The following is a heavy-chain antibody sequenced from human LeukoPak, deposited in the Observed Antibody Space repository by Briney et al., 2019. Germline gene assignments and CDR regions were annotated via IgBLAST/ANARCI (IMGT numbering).Heavy chain of an antibody. V-gene: IGHV3-30*02. CDR2: IRNDGTNK. D-gene: IGHD4-11*01. CDR3: AKRDDYSNYAFDC. J-gene: IGHJ4*02. Sequence: PGGALRLSCAASGFTFSSYGMHWVRQAPGKGLEWVTFIRNDGTNKYYTDSVKGRFTISRDDSKNTLYPQMNSLRAEDTAVYYCAKRDDYSNYAFDCWGQGTLVTVSS. CDR1: GFTFSSYG.